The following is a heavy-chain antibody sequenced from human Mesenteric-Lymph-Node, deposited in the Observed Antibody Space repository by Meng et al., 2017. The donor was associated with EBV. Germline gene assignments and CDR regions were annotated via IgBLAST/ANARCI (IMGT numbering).Heavy chain of an antibody. CDR2: IYHSGST. V-gene: IGHV4-59*07. CDR3: ARGEVFDS. Sequence: VQLQESGPGRVNPSDTLSLTCNVSCGSINSFYWSWIRQPPGKGLEWIGYIYHSGSTNYNPSLKSRVTMSVDMSKNQFSLKLSSVTAADTAVYYCARGEVFDSWGQGTLVTVSS. J-gene: IGHJ4*02. CDR1: CGSINSFY.